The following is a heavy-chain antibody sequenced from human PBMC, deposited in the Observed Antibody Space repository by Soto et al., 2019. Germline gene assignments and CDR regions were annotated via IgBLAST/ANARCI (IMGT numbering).Heavy chain of an antibody. CDR3: ARLEGLATISYYFDF. Sequence: PSETLSLTCSVSGDSINSDKYYWGWIRQPPGKGLEWIGSIYYRGNTYYNPSLQTRVTISLDKSKSQFSLKLNSVTAADSAVYFCARLEGLATISYYFDFWGQGALVTDSS. CDR2: IYYRGNT. CDR1: GDSINSDKYY. V-gene: IGHV4-39*01. J-gene: IGHJ4*02. D-gene: IGHD3-9*01.